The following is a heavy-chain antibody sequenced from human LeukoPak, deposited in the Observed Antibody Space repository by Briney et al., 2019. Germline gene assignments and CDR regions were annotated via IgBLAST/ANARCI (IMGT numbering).Heavy chain of an antibody. Sequence: GGSLRLSCAASGFTFDDYAMHWVRQAPGKALEWVSLLSRDGGSTYYAASVTGRFTISRDNSKISLYLQINSLRGEDTALHYYAKERRPSAIFYFDYWGQGTLVTVSS. J-gene: IGHJ4*02. CDR2: LSRDGGST. CDR1: GFTFDDYA. CDR3: AKERRPSAIFYFDY. D-gene: IGHD2-2*02. V-gene: IGHV3-43D*04.